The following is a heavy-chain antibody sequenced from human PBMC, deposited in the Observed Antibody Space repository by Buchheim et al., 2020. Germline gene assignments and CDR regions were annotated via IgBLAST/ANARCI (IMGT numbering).Heavy chain of an antibody. CDR2: ISSSSSAI. CDR3: AAGSGHDY. CDR1: GFTFSSRS. Sequence: EVQLVESGGGLVQPGGSLRLSCAASGFTFSSRSMNWVRQAPGKGLECLASISSSSSAIYYADSVKGRFTISRDNAKKSLYLQMNSLRDEDTAVYYCAAGSGHDYWGQGTL. V-gene: IGHV3-48*02. D-gene: IGHD6-19*01. J-gene: IGHJ4*02.